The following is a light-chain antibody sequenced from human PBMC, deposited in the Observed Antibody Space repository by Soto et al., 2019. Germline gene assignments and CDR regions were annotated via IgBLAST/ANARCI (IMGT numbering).Light chain of an antibody. CDR2: DVS. Sequence: QSVLTQPASVSGSPGQSITISCTGTSSDVGGYNYVSWYQQHPGKAPKLMIYDVSNRPSGVSNRFSGSKSGNTASLTISWLQAEDEADYYCSSYTSSSTFVVFGGGTKLTVL. CDR1: SSDVGGYNY. CDR3: SSYTSSSTFVV. V-gene: IGLV2-14*01. J-gene: IGLJ2*01.